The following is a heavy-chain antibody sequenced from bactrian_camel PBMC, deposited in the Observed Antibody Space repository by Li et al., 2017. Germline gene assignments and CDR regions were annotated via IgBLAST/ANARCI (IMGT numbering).Heavy chain of an antibody. V-gene: IGHV3S55*01. CDR2: IDSDRTT. D-gene: IGHD2*01. J-gene: IGHJ4*01. CDR3: AAVKSAISCTLTYFGPSTI. Sequence: HVQLVESGGGSVQAGGSLRLTCAASGYTYYSSYCLGWFRQAPGKEREGVAAIDSDRTTTYADSVKGRFSISKDNAKNKIILYLQMSSAKPEDSGMYYCAAVKSAISCTLTYFGPSTIWGQGTQVTVS. CDR1: GYTYYSSYC.